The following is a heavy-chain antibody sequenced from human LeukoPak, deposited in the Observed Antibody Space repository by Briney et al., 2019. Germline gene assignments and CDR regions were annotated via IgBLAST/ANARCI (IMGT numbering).Heavy chain of an antibody. V-gene: IGHV3-48*02. CDR3: AASVHDYGDCVSGAFDI. D-gene: IGHD4-17*01. CDR2: ISSSSSTI. CDR1: GFTFSSYS. Sequence: GGSLRLSCAASGFTFSSYSMNWVRQAPGKGLEWVSYISSSSSTIYYADSVKGRFTISRDNAKNSLYLQMNSLRDEDTAVYYCAASVHDYGDCVSGAFDIWGQGTMVTVSS. J-gene: IGHJ3*02.